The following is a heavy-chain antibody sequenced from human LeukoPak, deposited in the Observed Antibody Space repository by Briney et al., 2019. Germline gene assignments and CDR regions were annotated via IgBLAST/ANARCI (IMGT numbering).Heavy chain of an antibody. V-gene: IGHV4-59*13. CDR1: GGSISSCY. Sequence: SETLSLTCTVSGGSISSCYWSWIRKPPGEGLEWIGYIYYSGSTNYNPSLNSIVTISVDTSKNQFSLKLSSVTAADTAVYYCASGGTGTGDWGQGTLVTVSS. CDR3: ASGGTGTGD. CDR2: IYYSGST. J-gene: IGHJ4*02. D-gene: IGHD1-1*01.